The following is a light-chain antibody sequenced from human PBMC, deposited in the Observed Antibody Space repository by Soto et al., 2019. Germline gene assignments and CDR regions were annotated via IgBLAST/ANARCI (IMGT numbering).Light chain of an antibody. CDR2: DVS. CDR1: STDVGRYNY. CDR3: TSYTSDSTYV. V-gene: IGLV2-14*01. Sequence: QSVLTQPASVSGSPGQSITISCTGTSTDVGRYNYVSWYQQHPGKAPKLMVYDVSNRPSWVSNRFSGSKSGITASLTISELQAEDEADYYCTSYTSDSTYVFGTGTKVTXL. J-gene: IGLJ1*01.